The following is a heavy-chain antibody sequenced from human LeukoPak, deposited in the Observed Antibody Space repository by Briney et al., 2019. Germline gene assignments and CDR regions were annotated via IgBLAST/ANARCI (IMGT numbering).Heavy chain of an antibody. J-gene: IGHJ4*02. CDR3: ARVEGPSIFGVIDY. CDR2: ISIYNTNT. CDR1: GYTFSSYG. Sequence: ASVKVSCKASGYTFSSYGISWVRQAPGQGLEGMGCISIYNTNTNYAQNLQGRVTMTTDTSTSTTYMELRSLRSDDTAVYYCARVEGPSIFGVIDYWGQGTLVTVSS. V-gene: IGHV1-18*01. D-gene: IGHD3-3*01.